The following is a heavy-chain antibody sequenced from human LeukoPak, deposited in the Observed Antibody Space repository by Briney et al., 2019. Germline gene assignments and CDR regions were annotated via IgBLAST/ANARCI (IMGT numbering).Heavy chain of an antibody. J-gene: IGHJ4*02. CDR1: GFSFNGDW. D-gene: IGHD2-2*01. Sequence: PGGSLRLSCVASGFSFNGDWMNWVRQAPGKGLEWVANIKPDGSQKYYVDSVKGRFTISRDNAEKSLFLQMNSLRAEDTAVYYCVRDGPAFLDFDYWGQGTLVTVPS. V-gene: IGHV3-7*01. CDR3: VRDGPAFLDFDY. CDR2: IKPDGSQK.